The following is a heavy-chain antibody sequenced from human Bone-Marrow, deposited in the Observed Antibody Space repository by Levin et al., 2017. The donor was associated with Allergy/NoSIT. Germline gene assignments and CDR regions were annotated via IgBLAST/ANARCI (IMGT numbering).Heavy chain of an antibody. CDR1: GFTFSSYG. D-gene: IGHD1-26*01. CDR2: IWYDGSNK. V-gene: IGHV3-33*01. J-gene: IGHJ4*02. CDR3: ARDKSRIVGATDYFDY. Sequence: GESLKISCAASGFTFSSYGMHWVRQAPGKGLEWVAVIWYDGSNKYYADSVKGRFTISRDNSKNTLYLQMNSLRAEDTAVYYCARDKSRIVGATDYFDYWGQGTLVTVSS.